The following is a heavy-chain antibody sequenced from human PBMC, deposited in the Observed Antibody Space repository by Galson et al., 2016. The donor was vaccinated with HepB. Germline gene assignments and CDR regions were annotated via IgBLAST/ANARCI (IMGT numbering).Heavy chain of an antibody. CDR2: VNIADGYT. J-gene: IGHJ4*02. Sequence: SVKVSCKASGYPFSGYTIQWVRQAPGQRPEWMGWVNIADGYTKYSQTFKGRVTFSRNTTVTTAYRELSSMRSEDTAVYYCARVPPHGRGGPPFDYWGQGTQVIVSS. CDR1: GYPFSGYT. V-gene: IGHV1-3*04. CDR3: ARVPPHGRGGPPFDY.